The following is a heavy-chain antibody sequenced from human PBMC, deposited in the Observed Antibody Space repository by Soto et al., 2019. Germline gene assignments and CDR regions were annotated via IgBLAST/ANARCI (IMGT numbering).Heavy chain of an antibody. D-gene: IGHD4-17*01. Sequence: VASVKVSCKASGFTDYYIHWVRQAPGQGLEWMGWVNPNSGGTNYAQKFQGRVAMTRDTFISTAYMELSRLQSDDTAVYYCAREGSADYGSYGMDDWGQGTTVTVSS. CDR1: GFTDYY. V-gene: IGHV1-2*02. J-gene: IGHJ6*02. CDR2: VNPNSGGT. CDR3: AREGSADYGSYGMDD.